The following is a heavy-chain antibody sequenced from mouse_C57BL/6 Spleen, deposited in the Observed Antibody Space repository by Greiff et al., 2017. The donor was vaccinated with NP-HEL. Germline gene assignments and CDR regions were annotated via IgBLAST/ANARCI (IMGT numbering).Heavy chain of an antibody. D-gene: IGHD1-1*01. Sequence: VQLQQSGPELVKPGASVKISCKASGYAFSSSWMNWVKQRPGKGLEWIGRIYPGDGDTNYNGKFKGKATLTADKSSSTAYMQLSSLTSEDSAVYFCARRYGSSLAWFAYWGQGTLVTVSA. J-gene: IGHJ3*01. CDR3: ARRYGSSLAWFAY. V-gene: IGHV1-82*01. CDR2: IYPGDGDT. CDR1: GYAFSSSW.